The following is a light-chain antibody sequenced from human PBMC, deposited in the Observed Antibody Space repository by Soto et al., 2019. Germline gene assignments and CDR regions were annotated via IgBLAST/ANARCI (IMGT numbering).Light chain of an antibody. V-gene: IGKV3-15*01. CDR2: GAS. CDR3: QQRSNWPLT. J-gene: IGKJ4*01. Sequence: VVTQSPASLSVSPGDRVTISCRAGPISSNLAWHQQRPGQAPRLLIYGASVRATGVPARFSGSGSGTEFTLTINSLQSEDYAVYYCQQRSNWPLTFGGGTKVDIK. CDR1: PISSN.